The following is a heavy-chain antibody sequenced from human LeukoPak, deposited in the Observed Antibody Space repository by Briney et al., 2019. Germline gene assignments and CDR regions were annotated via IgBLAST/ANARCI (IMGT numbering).Heavy chain of an antibody. D-gene: IGHD3-22*01. V-gene: IGHV4-38-2*02. CDR3: ARSPMYYYDSSGYYVF. CDR2: FHHSGST. Sequence: PSETLSLTCSVSGYSISSGFYWDWIRQPPGKGLEWIGSFHHSGSTPYNPSLNSRVSISVDTSKNQLSLKLSSVTAADTAVYYCARSPMYYYDSSGYYVFGGQGTPVTVSS. J-gene: IGHJ4*02. CDR1: GYSISSGFY.